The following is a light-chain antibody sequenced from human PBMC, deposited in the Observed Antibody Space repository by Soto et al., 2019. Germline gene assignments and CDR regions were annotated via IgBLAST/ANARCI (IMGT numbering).Light chain of an antibody. V-gene: IGKV1-39*01. J-gene: IGKJ1*01. CDR1: HSISSY. Sequence: IQMTHSPSSLSASVGDRVTITCRASHSISSYLNWYQQKPGKAPKLLIYAASSLQSGVPSRFSGSGSGTDFTLTISSLQPEDFGTYYCQQSYSTTVAFGQGTKVDIK. CDR3: QQSYSTTVA. CDR2: AAS.